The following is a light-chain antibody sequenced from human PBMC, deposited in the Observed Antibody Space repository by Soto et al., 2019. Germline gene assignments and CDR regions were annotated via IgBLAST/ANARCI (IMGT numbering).Light chain of an antibody. V-gene: IGLV1-44*01. CDR1: SSNIGGNL. J-gene: IGLJ1*01. CDR2: SNN. Sequence: QSVLTQPPSASGTPGQRVTISCSGSSSNIGGNLVSWYQQVPGTAPKLLIYSNNQRPSGVPDRFSGSKSGTSASLAVSGLQSEDEADYYCATWDDSLTSYVFDTGTKVTVL. CDR3: ATWDDSLTSYV.